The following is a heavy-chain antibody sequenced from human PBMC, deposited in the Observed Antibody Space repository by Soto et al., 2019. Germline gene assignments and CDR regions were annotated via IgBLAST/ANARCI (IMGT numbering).Heavy chain of an antibody. Sequence: PGVSLRLSFSASGFPFSSYSVSWVRQAPGKGLEWVSAISGSGGSTYYADSVKGRFTISRDNSKNTLYLQMNSLRAEDTAVYYCAKANYYGSGSYYSSWGQGTLVNVSS. D-gene: IGHD3-10*01. J-gene: IGHJ4*02. CDR1: GFPFSSYS. CDR3: AKANYYGSGSYYSS. CDR2: ISGSGGST. V-gene: IGHV3-23*01.